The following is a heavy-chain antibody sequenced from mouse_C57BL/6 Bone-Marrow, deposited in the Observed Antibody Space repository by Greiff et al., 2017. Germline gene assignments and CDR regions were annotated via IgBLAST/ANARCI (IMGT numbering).Heavy chain of an antibody. D-gene: IGHD1-1*01. J-gene: IGHJ4*01. V-gene: IGHV5-9-1*02. CDR3: TRDYGSSYYAMDY. CDR1: GFTFSSYS. CDR2: ISSGGDYI. Sequence: EVQLVESGEGLVKPGGSLKLSCAASGFTFSSYSMSWVRQTPEKRLEWVAYISSGGDYIYYADNVKGRFTISRYNARNTLYLQMSSLKAEDTAMYYCTRDYGSSYYAMDYWGQGTSVTVSS.